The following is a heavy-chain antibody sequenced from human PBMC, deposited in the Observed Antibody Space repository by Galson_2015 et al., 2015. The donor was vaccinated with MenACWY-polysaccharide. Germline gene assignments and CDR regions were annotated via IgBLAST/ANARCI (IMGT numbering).Heavy chain of an antibody. CDR1: GYTFNDYA. CDR2: INTYNGNT. Sequence: SVKVSCKASGYTFNDYAINWVRQAPGQGLEWMGWINTYNGNTNYAQKVHGRVTVTADNNTAYMELQSLRSDDTAVYYCARDAGGTEDYWGQGTLVTVSS. J-gene: IGHJ4*02. V-gene: IGHV1-18*04. CDR3: ARDAGGTEDY. D-gene: IGHD2-15*01.